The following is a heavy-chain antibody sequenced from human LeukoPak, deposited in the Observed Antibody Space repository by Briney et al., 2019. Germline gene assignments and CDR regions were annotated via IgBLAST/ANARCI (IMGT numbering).Heavy chain of an antibody. CDR3: ARGGKNIAARPAPFDY. CDR1: GGSFSGYY. V-gene: IGHV4-34*01. CDR2: INHSGST. Sequence: SETLSLTYAVYGGSFSGYYWSWIRQPPGKGLEWIGEINHSGSTNYNPSLKSRVTISVDTSKNQFSLKLSSVTAADTAVYYCARGGKNIAARPAPFDYWGQGTLVTVSS. D-gene: IGHD6-6*01. J-gene: IGHJ4*02.